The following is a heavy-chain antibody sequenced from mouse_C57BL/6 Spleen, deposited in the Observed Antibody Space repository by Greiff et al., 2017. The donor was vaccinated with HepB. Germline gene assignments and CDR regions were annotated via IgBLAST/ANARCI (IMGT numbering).Heavy chain of an antibody. V-gene: IGHV1-69*01. Sequence: VQLQQPGAELVMPGASVKLSCKASGYTFTSYWMHWVKQRPGQGLEWIGEIDPSDSYTNYNQKFKGKSTLTVDKSSSTAYMQLSSLTSEDSAVYYCARSDYYGSSYPFDYWGQGTTLTVSS. J-gene: IGHJ2*01. CDR2: IDPSDSYT. D-gene: IGHD1-1*01. CDR3: ARSDYYGSSYPFDY. CDR1: GYTFTSYW.